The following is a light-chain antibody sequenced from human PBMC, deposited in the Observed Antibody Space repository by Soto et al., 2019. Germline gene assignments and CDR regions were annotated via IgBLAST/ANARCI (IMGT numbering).Light chain of an antibody. CDR1: QSVSRY. CDR3: QQRFSWPPT. J-gene: IGKJ4*01. CDR2: DTS. Sequence: EIVLTQSPATLSLSPGERATLSCRASQSVSRYLAWYQQKPGQAPRLLIHDTSTRATGVPDTFSGSGSGTDFTLTISSLEAEDFAVYYCQQRFSWPPTFGGGTKLEIK. V-gene: IGKV3-11*01.